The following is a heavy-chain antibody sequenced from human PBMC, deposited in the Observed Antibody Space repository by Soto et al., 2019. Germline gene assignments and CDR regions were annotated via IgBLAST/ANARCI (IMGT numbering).Heavy chain of an antibody. J-gene: IGHJ3*01. D-gene: IGHD4-17*01. Sequence: GESLKISCKGSGYSFTSYWIGWVRQMPGKGLEWMGIIYPVDSDTRYSPSFQGQATISADKSISTAYLQWSSLKASDTAMYYCARQNYGDYGAFDVWGQGTMVTVSS. CDR3: ARQNYGDYGAFDV. V-gene: IGHV5-51*01. CDR2: IYPVDSDT. CDR1: GYSFTSYW.